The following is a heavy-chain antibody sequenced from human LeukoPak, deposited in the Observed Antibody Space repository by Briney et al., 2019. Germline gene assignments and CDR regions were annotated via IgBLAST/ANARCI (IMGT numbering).Heavy chain of an antibody. J-gene: IGHJ3*02. V-gene: IGHV3-21*01. CDR1: GLTFSNYA. CDR3: ARDVGLWDIVVVPAARDAFDI. Sequence: GGSLRLSCAASGLTFSNYAMHWVRQAPGKGLEWVSALSGSGLSTYYADSVKGRFTISRDNAKNSLYLQMNSLRAEDTAVYYCARDVGLWDIVVVPAARDAFDIWGQGTMVTVSS. CDR2: LSGSGLST. D-gene: IGHD2-2*01.